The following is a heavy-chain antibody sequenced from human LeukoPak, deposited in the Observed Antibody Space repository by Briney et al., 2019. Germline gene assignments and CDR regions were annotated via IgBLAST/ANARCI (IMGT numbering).Heavy chain of an antibody. D-gene: IGHD7-27*01. CDR1: GGSISSSSYY. CDR2: IYYSGST. J-gene: IGHJ4*02. Sequence: SETLSLTCTVSGGSISSSSYYWGWIRQPPGKGLEWIGSIYYSGSTYYNPSLNSRVPISVDTSKHQFSLKLSSVTAADTAVYYCARAQGRYYFDYWGQGTLVTVSS. CDR3: ARAQGRYYFDY. V-gene: IGHV4-39*07.